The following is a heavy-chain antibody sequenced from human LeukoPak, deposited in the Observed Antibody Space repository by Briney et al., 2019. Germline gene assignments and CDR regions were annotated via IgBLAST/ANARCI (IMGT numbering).Heavy chain of an antibody. Sequence: GGTLRLSCAAPGFTFRSYGRSGVRQTRGKGGGGGSHISRDGGSKIYADSVKGPFTIPRDSAKNTLHLQMNSLRAEDTAVYYCVRSWGSSGYHTSYGMDVWGQGTTVTVSS. J-gene: IGHJ6*02. CDR3: VRSWGSSGYHTSYGMDV. D-gene: IGHD3-22*01. CDR1: GFTFRSYG. CDR2: ISRDGGSK. V-gene: IGHV3-74*01.